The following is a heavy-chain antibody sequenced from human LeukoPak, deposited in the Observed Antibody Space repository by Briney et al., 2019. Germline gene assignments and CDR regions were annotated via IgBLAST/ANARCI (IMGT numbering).Heavy chain of an antibody. CDR3: ARDGETSMVTSWFDS. V-gene: IGHV1-69*13. CDR2: IIPIFSTS. D-gene: IGHD2-2*01. CDR1: GGTFSSHS. Sequence: ASVKVSCKASGGTFSSHSISWVRQAPGQGLEWMGGIIPIFSTSNYAQKFQGRVTITADDSTSTVYMELRSLTSEDTAVYYCARDGETSMVTSWFDSWGQGTLVTVSS. J-gene: IGHJ5*01.